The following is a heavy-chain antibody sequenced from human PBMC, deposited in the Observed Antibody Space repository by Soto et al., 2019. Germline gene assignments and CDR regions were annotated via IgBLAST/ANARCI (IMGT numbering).Heavy chain of an antibody. D-gene: IGHD4-4*01. CDR3: ARSPTAVTPPPRDTFDV. CDR2: IYYSGSP. CDR1: GGSISSSTYN. J-gene: IGHJ3*01. V-gene: IGHV4-39*01. Sequence: RSLTCTVSGGSISSSTYNWGWIRQPPGKRLEWIGNIYYSGSPYYNPSLKSRVTISVDTSRNQLSLKLSSVTAADTAVYYCARSPTAVTPPPRDTFDVWGQGTMVTVS.